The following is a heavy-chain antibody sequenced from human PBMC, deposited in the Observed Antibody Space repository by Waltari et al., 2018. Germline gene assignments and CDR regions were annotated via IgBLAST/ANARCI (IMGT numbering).Heavy chain of an antibody. J-gene: IGHJ5*02. CDR3: ARGRGYSVVVRGVDTGFCWFDP. Sequence: QVQLQQWGAGLLSPSETLSLTCAVYGGSFSGYYWTWIRQPPGKGLGWNEEINQRGSTNHTPSRKSRVTIAIDTPRNQFSLKLSSVTAADTAVYYCARGRGYSVVVRGVDTGFCWFDPWGQGTLVTVSS. CDR2: INQRGST. V-gene: IGHV4-34*01. D-gene: IGHD3-10*01. CDR1: GGSFSGYY.